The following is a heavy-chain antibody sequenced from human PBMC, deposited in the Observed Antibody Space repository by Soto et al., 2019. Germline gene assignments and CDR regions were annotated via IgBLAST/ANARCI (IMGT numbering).Heavy chain of an antibody. CDR1: GYTFTSYA. Sequence: ASVEVSCKASGYTFTSYAIHWVRQAPGQRLEWMGWINAGNGNTKYSQKFQGRVTITRDTSASTAYMELSSLRSEDTAVYYCARLQIVGDCDYWGQGTLVTVSS. CDR2: INAGNGNT. J-gene: IGHJ4*02. D-gene: IGHD2-21*01. V-gene: IGHV1-3*01. CDR3: ARLQIVGDCDY.